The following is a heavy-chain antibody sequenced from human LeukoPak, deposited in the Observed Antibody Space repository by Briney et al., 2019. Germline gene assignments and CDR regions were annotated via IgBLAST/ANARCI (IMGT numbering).Heavy chain of an antibody. Sequence: PGGSLRLSCAASGFTFSSYSMNWVRQAPGKGLEWVSSISSSSSYIYYADSVKGRFTISRDNAKNSLYLQMNSLRAEDTAVYYCARLVPATAIGGDLDYWGQGTLVTVSS. V-gene: IGHV3-21*01. CDR3: ARLVPATAIGGDLDY. D-gene: IGHD2-21*02. CDR2: ISSSSSYI. CDR1: GFTFSSYS. J-gene: IGHJ4*02.